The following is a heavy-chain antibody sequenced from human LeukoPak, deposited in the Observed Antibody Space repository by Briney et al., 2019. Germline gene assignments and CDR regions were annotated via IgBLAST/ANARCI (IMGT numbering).Heavy chain of an antibody. CDR2: IYYSGST. J-gene: IGHJ6*02. CDR3: ARMPVVTTYSTHYYSCMDV. CDR1: GGSISTYY. D-gene: IGHD2-21*02. V-gene: IGHV4-59*01. Sequence: SETLSLTCTVSGGSISTYYWKWIRHPPGGGLEWIGNIYYSGSTNYNPSLESRVAISVDMSKNKIPMTLSSVTAADTAVYYCARMPVVTTYSTHYYSCMDVWGQGTTVTVSS.